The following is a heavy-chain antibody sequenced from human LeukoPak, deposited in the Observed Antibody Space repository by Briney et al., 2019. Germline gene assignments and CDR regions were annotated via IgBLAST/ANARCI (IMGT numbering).Heavy chain of an antibody. Sequence: QPGGSLRLSCSASGFTFSTYAMHWVRQAPGKGLEYVSAISSNGGSTYYADSVKGRFTISRDNSKNTLYLQMSSLRAEDTAVYYCIKDLYRSGSWHGDFQFDPWGQGTLVTVSS. D-gene: IGHD3-10*01. CDR1: GFTFSTYA. V-gene: IGHV3-64D*06. CDR3: IKDLYRSGSWHGDFQFDP. J-gene: IGHJ5*02. CDR2: ISSNGGST.